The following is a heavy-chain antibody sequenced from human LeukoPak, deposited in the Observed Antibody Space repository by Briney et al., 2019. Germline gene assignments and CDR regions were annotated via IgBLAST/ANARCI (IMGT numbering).Heavy chain of an antibody. CDR1: GGSFSGYY. CDR3: ARTRNYYDSSGLDFDY. J-gene: IGHJ4*02. D-gene: IGHD3-22*01. V-gene: IGHV4-34*01. Sequence: SETLSLTCAVYGGSFSGYYWSWIRQPPGKGLEWIGEINHSGSTNYNPSLKSRVTISVDTSKNQFSLKLSSVTAADTAVYYCARTRNYYDSSGLDFDYWGQGTLVTVSP. CDR2: INHSGST.